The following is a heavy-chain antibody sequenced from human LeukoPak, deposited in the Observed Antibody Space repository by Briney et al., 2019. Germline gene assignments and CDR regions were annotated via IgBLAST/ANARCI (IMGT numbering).Heavy chain of an antibody. CDR2: ISAYNGQT. CDR3: AGVAGFFWNSDSFDY. Sequence: ASVKVSCKASGYTFATSGITWVRQAPGQGLEWMGWISAYNGQTHYAQKVQGRVTMTTDTSTTTAYVELRSLGSDDTAVYYCAGVAGFFWNSDSFDYWGQGTQVTVSS. J-gene: IGHJ4*02. D-gene: IGHD1-7*01. V-gene: IGHV1-18*01. CDR1: GYTFATSG.